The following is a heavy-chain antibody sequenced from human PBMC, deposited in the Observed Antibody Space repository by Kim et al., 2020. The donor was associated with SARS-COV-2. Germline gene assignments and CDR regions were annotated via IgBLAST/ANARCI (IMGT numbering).Heavy chain of an antibody. CDR2: IRSKANSYAT. Sequence: GGSLRLSCAASGFTFSGSAMHWVRQASGKGLEWVGRIRSKANSYATAYAASVKGRFTISRDDSKNTAYLQMNSLKTEDTAVYYCTTIVVVTAGLHYFDYWGQGTLVTVSS. CDR3: TTIVVVTAGLHYFDY. CDR1: GFTFSGSA. D-gene: IGHD2-21*02. J-gene: IGHJ4*02. V-gene: IGHV3-73*01.